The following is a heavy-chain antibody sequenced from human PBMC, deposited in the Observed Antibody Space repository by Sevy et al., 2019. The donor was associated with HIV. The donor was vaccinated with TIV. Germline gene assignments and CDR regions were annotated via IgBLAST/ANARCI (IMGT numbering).Heavy chain of an antibody. V-gene: IGHV3-7*01. J-gene: IGHJ6*03. CDR1: GFTFSSYW. D-gene: IGHD2-8*02. CDR2: IKQDGSEK. Sequence: GGSLRLSCAASGFTFSSYWMSWVRQAPGKGLEWVANIKQDGSEKYYADSVQGRFTISKDNAKNSLYLQMNNLRAEYTAVYYCATRQWELVASALYHYYMDVWGEGTTVSDSS. CDR3: ATRQWELVASALYHYYMDV.